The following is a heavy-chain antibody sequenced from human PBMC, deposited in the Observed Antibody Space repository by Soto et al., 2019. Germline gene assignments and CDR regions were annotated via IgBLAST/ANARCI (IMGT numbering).Heavy chain of an antibody. CDR2: IYWNDDK. CDR1: GFSLRTSGVG. Sequence: QITLKESGPTLVKPTQTLTLTCIFSGFSLRTSGVGVGWIRQPPGKALEWLGFIYWNDDKRYSPSLKSRLTITKDTSKNQVVLTMTTMDPVDTATYYCAKSGSSGWYGWFDTWGQGTLVTVSS. CDR3: AKSGSSGWYGWFDT. V-gene: IGHV2-5*01. J-gene: IGHJ5*02. D-gene: IGHD6-19*01.